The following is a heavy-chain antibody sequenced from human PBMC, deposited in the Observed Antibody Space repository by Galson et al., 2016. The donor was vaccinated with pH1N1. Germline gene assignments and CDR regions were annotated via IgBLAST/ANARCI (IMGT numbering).Heavy chain of an antibody. V-gene: IGHV3-7*03. Sequence: SLRLSCAASGFIFSDYSMTWVRQAPGAGLEWVANIKHDASEKYYVDSVKGRFTISRDNAKKSLYLEMGSLRAEDTAVYYCARDLRSTGYLKYWGQGILVIVSA. CDR2: IKHDASEK. CDR1: GFIFSDYS. D-gene: IGHD3-9*01. CDR3: ARDLRSTGYLKY. J-gene: IGHJ1*01.